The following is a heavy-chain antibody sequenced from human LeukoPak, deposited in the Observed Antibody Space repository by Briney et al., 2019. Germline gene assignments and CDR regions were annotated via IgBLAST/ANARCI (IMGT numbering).Heavy chain of an antibody. CDR1: GHNFPSYG. J-gene: IGHJ4*02. Sequence: ASVKVSCKASGHNFPSYGISWTRQAPGQGLEWMGWISPNNGNTNYAKKYQGRITVTKDTSTTTAYMELGSLTSGDTAVYYCVRGDSFFDYWGQGTLVTVSS. D-gene: IGHD7-27*01. V-gene: IGHV1-18*01. CDR3: VRGDSFFDY. CDR2: ISPNNGNT.